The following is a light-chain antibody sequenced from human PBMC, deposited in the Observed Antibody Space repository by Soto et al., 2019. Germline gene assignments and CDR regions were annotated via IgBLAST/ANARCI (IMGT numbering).Light chain of an antibody. V-gene: IGKV3-11*01. CDR2: EAS. Sequence: PGERATLSCRASQSVSSYLAWYQQKPGQAPRVLIYEASNRATGIPARFSGTGSGTDSTLTISSLEPEDSAVYYCQQRSNRSLTFGGGTKVDIK. CDR1: QSVSSY. CDR3: QQRSNRSLT. J-gene: IGKJ4*01.